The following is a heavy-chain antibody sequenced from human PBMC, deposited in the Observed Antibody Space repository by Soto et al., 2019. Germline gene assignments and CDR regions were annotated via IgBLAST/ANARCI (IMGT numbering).Heavy chain of an antibody. CDR2: IYYSGST. D-gene: IGHD6-13*01. Sequence: PSETLSLTCTVSGGSISSYYWSWIRQPPGKGLEWIGYIYYSGSTNYNPSLKSRVTISVDTSKNQFSLKLSSVTAADTAVYYCASFSGAAAGPNWFDPWGQGTLVTVSS. V-gene: IGHV4-59*01. CDR1: GGSISSYY. J-gene: IGHJ5*02. CDR3: ASFSGAAAGPNWFDP.